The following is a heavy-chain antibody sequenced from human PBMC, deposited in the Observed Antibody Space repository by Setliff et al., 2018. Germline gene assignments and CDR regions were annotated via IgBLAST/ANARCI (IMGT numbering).Heavy chain of an antibody. CDR2: VYYTGDT. D-gene: IGHD3-10*01. CDR3: AGSQGSGGYYSNSPYYFHY. Sequence: PSQTLSLTCTVSGGSISSYYWSWIRQPPGKELEWMAYVYYTGDTYYNPSLKSRISISIDTSKNQFSPNLISVTAADTAVYYCAGSQGSGGYYSNSPYYFHYWGQGTLVTVSS. V-gene: IGHV4-59*03. CDR1: GGSISSYY. J-gene: IGHJ4*02.